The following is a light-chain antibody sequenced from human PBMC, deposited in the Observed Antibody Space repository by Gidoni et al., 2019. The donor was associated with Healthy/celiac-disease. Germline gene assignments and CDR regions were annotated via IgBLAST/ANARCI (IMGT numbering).Light chain of an antibody. V-gene: IGKV1-39*01. J-gene: IGKJ3*01. CDR3: QQSYSTLFT. CDR2: AAS. Sequence: DIQMTQSPSSLSASVGDRVTNTCRASQSISSYLNWYQQKPGKAAKLLIYAASSLQSGVPSRFSGSGSGTDFTLTISRRQPEDFATYYCQQSYSTLFTFGPGTKVDIK. CDR1: QSISSY.